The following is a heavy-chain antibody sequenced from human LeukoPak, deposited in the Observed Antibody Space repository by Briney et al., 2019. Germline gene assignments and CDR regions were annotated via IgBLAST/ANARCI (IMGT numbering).Heavy chain of an antibody. J-gene: IGHJ4*02. D-gene: IGHD1-20*01. CDR1: GGSMSSYY. CDR2: IYDSGST. Sequence: SETLSLTCTVSGGSMSSYYWSWIRQPPGKGLEWIGYIYDSGSTNYNPSLKSRVTISIDTSKNQFSLKLSSVTATDTALYHCARHQGSNWISPIDYWGQGTLVTVSS. CDR3: ARHQGSNWISPIDY. V-gene: IGHV4-59*08.